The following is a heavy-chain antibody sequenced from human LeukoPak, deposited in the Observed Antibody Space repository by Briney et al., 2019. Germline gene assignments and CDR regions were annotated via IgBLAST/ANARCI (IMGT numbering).Heavy chain of an antibody. Sequence: GGSLRLSCAASGFTFSSYWMHWVRQAPGKGPVWVSRINNDGSGTTYADSVKGRFTISRDDAKNTLYLQMNSLRAEDTAVYYCARDRITSDAFDIWGQGTMVTVSS. CDR3: ARDRITSDAFDI. CDR2: INNDGSGT. J-gene: IGHJ3*02. V-gene: IGHV3-74*01. CDR1: GFTFSSYW.